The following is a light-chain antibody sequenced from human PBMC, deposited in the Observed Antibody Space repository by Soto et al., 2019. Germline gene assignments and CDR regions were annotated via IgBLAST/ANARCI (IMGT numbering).Light chain of an antibody. CDR1: ISDVGSYNL. V-gene: IGLV2-23*01. CDR2: EGS. J-gene: IGLJ2*01. CDR3: CSYAGSRDVV. Sequence: QSVLTQPASVSGSPGQSITISCTGTISDVGSYNLVSWYQQHPGKAPKLMIYEGSKRPSGVSNRFSGSKSGNTASLTISGLQAEDEADYYCCSYAGSRDVVFGGGTKVTVL.